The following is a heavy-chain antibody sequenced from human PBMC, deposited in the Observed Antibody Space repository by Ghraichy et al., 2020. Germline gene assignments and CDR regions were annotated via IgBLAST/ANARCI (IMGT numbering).Heavy chain of an antibody. Sequence: SLSLTCTVSGGSISSYYWSWIRQPAGKGLEWIGRIYTSGSTNYNPSLKSRVTMSVDTSKNQFSLKLSSVTAADTAVYYCASGIAAAGYYYGMDVWGQGTTVTVSS. CDR3: ASGIAAAGYYYGMDV. CDR2: IYTSGST. J-gene: IGHJ6*02. CDR1: GGSISSYY. V-gene: IGHV4-4*07. D-gene: IGHD6-13*01.